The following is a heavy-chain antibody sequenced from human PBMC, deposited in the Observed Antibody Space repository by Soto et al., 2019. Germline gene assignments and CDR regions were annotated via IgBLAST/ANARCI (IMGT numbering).Heavy chain of an antibody. Sequence: QVQLVQSGAEVKRPGASVKVSCKASGYTFTTYDINWVRQATGQGLEWMGWMNPNTGNTAYAQKFQGRVNMTRNTSISTAYMELSGLTSEDTAVYYCARGTHNYRFDPWGQGTLVTVSS. D-gene: IGHD1-1*01. V-gene: IGHV1-8*01. CDR2: MNPNTGNT. J-gene: IGHJ5*02. CDR3: ARGTHNYRFDP. CDR1: GYTFTTYD.